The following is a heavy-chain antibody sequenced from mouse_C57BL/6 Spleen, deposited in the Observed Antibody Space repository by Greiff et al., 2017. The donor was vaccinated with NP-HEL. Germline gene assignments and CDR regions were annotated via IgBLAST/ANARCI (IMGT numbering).Heavy chain of an antibody. J-gene: IGHJ1*03. CDR1: GFTFSSYA. CDR2: ISDGGSYT. CDR3: ARDPPYYYGSSYASYWYFDV. Sequence: EVQGVESGGGLVKPGGSLKLSCAASGFTFSSYAMSWVRQTPEKRLEWVATISDGGSYTYYPDNVKGRFTISRDNAKNNLYLQMSHLKSEDTAMYYCARDPPYYYGSSYASYWYFDVWGTGTTVTVSS. V-gene: IGHV5-4*01. D-gene: IGHD1-1*01.